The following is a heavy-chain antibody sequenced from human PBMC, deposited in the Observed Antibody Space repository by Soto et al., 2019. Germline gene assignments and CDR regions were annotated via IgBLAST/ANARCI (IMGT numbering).Heavy chain of an antibody. Sequence: PSETLSLTCTVSGGSISSGVYYWSWIRQHPGKGLEWIGYIYYSGSTYYNPSLKSRVTISVDTSKNQFSLKLSSVTAADTAVYYCARVDIVATIDYWGQGTLVTVSS. CDR3: ARVDIVATIDY. CDR2: IYYSGST. J-gene: IGHJ4*02. CDR1: GGSISSGVYY. D-gene: IGHD5-12*01. V-gene: IGHV4-31*03.